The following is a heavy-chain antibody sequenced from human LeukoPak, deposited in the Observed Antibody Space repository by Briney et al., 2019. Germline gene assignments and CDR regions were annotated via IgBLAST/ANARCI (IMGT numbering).Heavy chain of an antibody. V-gene: IGHV4-59*11. CDR2: IYYSGVT. Sequence: PSETLSLTCTVSGGSISSHYWSWIRQPPGKGLEWMGYIYYSGVTNYNPSLKSRVTISVDTSKNQFSLKLSSVTAADTAVYYCAINYYDSSGYFQGIDYWGQGTLVTVSS. CDR3: AINYYDSSGYFQGIDY. J-gene: IGHJ4*02. D-gene: IGHD3-22*01. CDR1: GGSISSHY.